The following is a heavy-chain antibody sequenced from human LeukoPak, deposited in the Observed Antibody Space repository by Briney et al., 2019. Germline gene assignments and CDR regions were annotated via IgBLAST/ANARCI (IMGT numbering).Heavy chain of an antibody. Sequence: ASVKVSCKASGYTFTGYYMHWVRQAPGQELEWMGWINPNSGGTNYAQKFQGRVTMTRDTSISTAYMELRSLRSDDTAVYYCARQEYYGSGSRYDYWGQGTLVTVSS. V-gene: IGHV1-2*02. CDR2: INPNSGGT. CDR3: ARQEYYGSGSRYDY. D-gene: IGHD3-10*01. CDR1: GYTFTGYY. J-gene: IGHJ4*02.